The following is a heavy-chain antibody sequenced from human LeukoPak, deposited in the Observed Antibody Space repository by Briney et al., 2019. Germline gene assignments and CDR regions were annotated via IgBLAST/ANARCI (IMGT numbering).Heavy chain of an antibody. D-gene: IGHD5-18*01. CDR3: AKIGGYSYGFDSPFDY. Sequence: GGSLRLSCAASGFTFSSYAMHWVRQAPGKGLEWVAVISYDGSNKYYADSVKGRFTISRDNSKNTLYLQMNSLRAEDTAVYYCAKIGGYSYGFDSPFDYWGQGTLVIVSS. J-gene: IGHJ4*02. CDR2: ISYDGSNK. CDR1: GFTFSSYA. V-gene: IGHV3-30-3*02.